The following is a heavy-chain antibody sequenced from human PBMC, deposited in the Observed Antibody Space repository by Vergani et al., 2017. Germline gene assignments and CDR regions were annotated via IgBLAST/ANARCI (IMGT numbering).Heavy chain of an antibody. CDR2: IYHSGST. J-gene: IGHJ5*02. CDR1: GYSISSGYY. CDR3: ARHRYSSLFDP. D-gene: IGHD6-6*01. Sequence: QVQLQESGPGLVKPSETLSLTCAVSGYSISSGYYWGWIRQPPGKGLEWIGSIYHSGSTYYNPSLKSRVTISVDTSKNQFSLKLSSVTAADTAVYYCARHRYSSLFDPWGQGTLVTVSS. V-gene: IGHV4-38-2*01.